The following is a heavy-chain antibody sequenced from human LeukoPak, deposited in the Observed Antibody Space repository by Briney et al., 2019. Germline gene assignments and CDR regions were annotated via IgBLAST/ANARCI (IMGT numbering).Heavy chain of an antibody. Sequence: GASVKVSCKASGYSYTRLGVAWVRQAPGQGLEWMGWISAYNDDTRYAQKFQGRVTVTSDPATNTAYMGLRSLRSDDTAVYYCARRTDYDILTGYSARGYYFDYWGQGTLVTVSA. D-gene: IGHD3-9*01. CDR1: GYSYTRLG. J-gene: IGHJ4*02. CDR3: ARRTDYDILTGYSARGYYFDY. V-gene: IGHV1-18*01. CDR2: ISAYNDDT.